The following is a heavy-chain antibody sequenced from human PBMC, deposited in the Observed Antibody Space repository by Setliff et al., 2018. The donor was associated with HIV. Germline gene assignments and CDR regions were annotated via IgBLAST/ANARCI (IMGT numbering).Heavy chain of an antibody. J-gene: IGHJ4*02. V-gene: IGHV4-61*09. CDR2: IYTTGRT. Sequence: SETLSLTCSVSGGSLNSGSYFWSWIRQPAGKGLEWIGHIYTTGRTNYNPSLKSRVTISLDTSKNQFFLRLSSVTAADTAVYYCAAATTLDYWGQGTLVTVSS. CDR1: GGSLNSGSYF. D-gene: IGHD1-26*01. CDR3: AAATTLDY.